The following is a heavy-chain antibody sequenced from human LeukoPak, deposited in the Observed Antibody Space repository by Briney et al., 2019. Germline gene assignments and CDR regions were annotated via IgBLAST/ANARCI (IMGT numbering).Heavy chain of an antibody. J-gene: IGHJ4*02. CDR1: GFTFSSYS. CDR2: ISSSSSYI. Sequence: GGSLRLFCAASGFTFSSYSMNWVRQAPGKGLEWVSSISSSSSYIYYADSVKGRFTISRDNAKNSLYLQMNSLRAEDTAVYYCARDRLTIGDYSPFDYWGQGTLVTVSS. V-gene: IGHV3-21*01. D-gene: IGHD4-11*01. CDR3: ARDRLTIGDYSPFDY.